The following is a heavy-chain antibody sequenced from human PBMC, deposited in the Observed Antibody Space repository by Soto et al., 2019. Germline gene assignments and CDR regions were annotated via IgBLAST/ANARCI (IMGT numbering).Heavy chain of an antibody. J-gene: IGHJ6*02. CDR2: INPSAGST. Sequence: ASVKVSCKASGYTFTSFYIHWVRQAPGQGLEWMGIINPSAGSTTYAQNFQGRVTMARDTSTGTVYMELSSLRSEDTAVYYCARGLNLWDIVVMVYGTQYGMDVWGQGTTVTVSS. V-gene: IGHV1-46*01. CDR1: GYTFTSFY. D-gene: IGHD2-8*01. CDR3: ARGLNLWDIVVMVYGTQYGMDV.